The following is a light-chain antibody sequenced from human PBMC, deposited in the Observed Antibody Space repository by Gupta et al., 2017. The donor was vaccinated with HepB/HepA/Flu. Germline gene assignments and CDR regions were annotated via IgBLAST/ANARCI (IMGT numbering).Light chain of an antibody. J-gene: IGKJ4*01. V-gene: IGKV1D-13*01. CDR1: QGISSA. CDR3: QQFNNYPLT. CDR2: DAS. Sequence: AIKLSQSPSSLSESLGDRVTITCRASQGISSALAWNQQKPGKAPKLLIYDASSLESGVPSRFSGSGSGTDFTLTISSLQPEDFATYYCQQFNNYPLTFGGGTKVEIK.